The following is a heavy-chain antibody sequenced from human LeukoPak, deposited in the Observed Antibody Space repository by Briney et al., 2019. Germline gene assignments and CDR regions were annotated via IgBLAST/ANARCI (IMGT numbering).Heavy chain of an antibody. CDR2: ISGSGGST. CDR3: ARRYFDY. V-gene: IGHV3-23*01. Sequence: GGSLRLSCAASGFTFSSYGMSWVRQAPGKGLEWVSTISGSGGSTYYADSVKGRFTISRDNAKNSLYLQMNSLRAEDTAVYYCARRYFDYWGQGTLVTVSS. J-gene: IGHJ4*02. CDR1: GFTFSSYG.